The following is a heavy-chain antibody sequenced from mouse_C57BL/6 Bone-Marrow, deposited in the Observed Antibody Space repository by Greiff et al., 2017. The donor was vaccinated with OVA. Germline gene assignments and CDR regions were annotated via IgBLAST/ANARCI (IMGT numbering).Heavy chain of an antibody. J-gene: IGHJ2*01. CDR1: GCTFTSYW. CDR2: IDPSDSYT. D-gene: IGHD3-2*02. Sequence: QVQLQQPGAELVKPGASVKLSCKASGCTFTSYWMQWVKQRPGQGLEWIGEIDPSDSYTNYNQKFKGKATLTVDTSSSTAYMQLSSLTSEDSAVYYCAREGQLRPLYFDYWGQGTTLTVSS. CDR3: AREGQLRPLYFDY. V-gene: IGHV1-50*01.